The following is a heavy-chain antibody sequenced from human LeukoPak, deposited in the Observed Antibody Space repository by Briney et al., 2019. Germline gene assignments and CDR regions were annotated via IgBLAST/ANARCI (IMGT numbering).Heavy chain of an antibody. D-gene: IGHD2-21*01. CDR2: IWYDRSSQ. Sequence: GGSLRLSCAASGFTFSSYGMHWVRQAPGKGLEWVAVIWYDRSSQYYADSVKGRFTISRDTSKNTLYLQMNSLRAEDTAMYYCVRDRAAILDYWGQGTLVTVSS. J-gene: IGHJ4*02. CDR3: VRDRAAILDY. CDR1: GFTFSSYG. V-gene: IGHV3-33*01.